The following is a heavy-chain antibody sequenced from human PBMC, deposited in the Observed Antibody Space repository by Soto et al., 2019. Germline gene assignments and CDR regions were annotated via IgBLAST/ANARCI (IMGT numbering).Heavy chain of an antibody. D-gene: IGHD3-3*01. CDR3: ARTSLGRFVEWAPEY. Sequence: ASVKVSCKASGYTFTSYGISWVRQAPGQGLEWMGWFSAYNDRTNYAQKLQDRVTMTKDTSTSTAYMELRSLRSDDTAVYYCARTSLGRFVEWAPEYWGQGTLVTVSS. J-gene: IGHJ4*02. CDR2: FSAYNDRT. V-gene: IGHV1-18*04. CDR1: GYTFTSYG.